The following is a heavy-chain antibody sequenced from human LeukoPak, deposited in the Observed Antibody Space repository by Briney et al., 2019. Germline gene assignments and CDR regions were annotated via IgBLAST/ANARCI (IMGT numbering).Heavy chain of an antibody. V-gene: IGHV4-61*02. CDR1: GGSISSGSYY. Sequence: KASQTLSLTCTVSGGSISSGSYYWSWIRQPAGKGLEWIGRIYTSGSTNYNPSHKSRVTISVDTSKNQFSLKLSSVTAADTAVYYCARDRVATFYWYFDLWGRGTLVTVSS. J-gene: IGHJ2*01. CDR2: IYTSGST. D-gene: IGHD5-12*01. CDR3: ARDRVATFYWYFDL.